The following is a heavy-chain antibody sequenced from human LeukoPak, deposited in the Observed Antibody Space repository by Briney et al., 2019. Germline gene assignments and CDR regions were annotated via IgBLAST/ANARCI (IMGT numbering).Heavy chain of an antibody. CDR3: ARQDDFWSGYPLLVDY. J-gene: IGHJ4*02. V-gene: IGHV4-39*01. D-gene: IGHD3-3*01. Sequence: SETLSLTCTVSGGSISSISYYWGWIRQPPGKGLEWIGSIYYSGSTYYNPSLKSRVTISVDTSKNQFSLKLSSVTAADTAVYYCARQDDFWSGYPLLVDYWGQGTLVTVSS. CDR2: IYYSGST. CDR1: GGSISSISYY.